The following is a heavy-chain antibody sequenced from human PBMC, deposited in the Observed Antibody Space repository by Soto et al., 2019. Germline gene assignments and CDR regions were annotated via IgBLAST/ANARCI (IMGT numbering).Heavy chain of an antibody. D-gene: IGHD3-10*01. Sequence: GGSLRLSCAASGFTFDDYTMPWVRQAPGKGLEWVSLISWDGGSTYYADSVKGRFTISRDNSKNSLYLQMNSLRAEDTAVYYCAREGVQHGSGPYYYYGMDVWGQGTTVT. CDR2: ISWDGGST. CDR3: AREGVQHGSGPYYYYGMDV. CDR1: GFTFDDYT. V-gene: IGHV3-43*01. J-gene: IGHJ6*02.